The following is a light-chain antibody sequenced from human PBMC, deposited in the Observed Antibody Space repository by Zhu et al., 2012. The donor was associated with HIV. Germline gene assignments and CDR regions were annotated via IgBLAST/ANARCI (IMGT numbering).Light chain of an antibody. CDR3: QQYGSSPLT. V-gene: IGKV3-20*01. J-gene: IGKJ4*01. CDR1: QTVNYRY. CDR2: ATS. Sequence: EIVLTQSPGNLSLFPGERATLSCRASQTVNYRYLAWYKQKPGQTPGLLLYATSSRASGIPDRFSGSGSGTDFTLTINRLEPEDSAVYYCQQYGSSPLTFGGGPR.